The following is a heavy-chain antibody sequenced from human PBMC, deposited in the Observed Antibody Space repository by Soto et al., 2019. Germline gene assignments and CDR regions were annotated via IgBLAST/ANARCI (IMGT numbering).Heavy chain of an antibody. J-gene: IGHJ4*02. Sequence: GGSLRLSCAASGFTFSSYWMSWVRQAPGKGLEWVANIKQDGSEKYYVDSVKGRFTISRDNAKNSLYLQMNSLRAEDTAVYYGARELPYYDFWSGYYTGPFDYWGQGTLVTVSS. CDR3: ARELPYYDFWSGYYTGPFDY. CDR2: IKQDGSEK. V-gene: IGHV3-7*01. D-gene: IGHD3-3*01. CDR1: GFTFSSYW.